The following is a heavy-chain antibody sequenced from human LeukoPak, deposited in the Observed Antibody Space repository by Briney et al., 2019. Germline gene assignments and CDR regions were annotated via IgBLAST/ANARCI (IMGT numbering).Heavy chain of an antibody. CDR1: GGSISSYY. D-gene: IGHD3-22*01. CDR3: ASLYYYDSSGYYFDY. J-gene: IGHJ4*02. Sequence: SETLSLTCTVSGGSISSYYWSWIRQPAGKGLEWIGRIYTSGSTNYNPSLKSRVTMSVDTSKNQFSPKLSSVTAADTAVYYCASLYYYDSSGYYFDYWGQGTLVTVSS. V-gene: IGHV4-4*07. CDR2: IYTSGST.